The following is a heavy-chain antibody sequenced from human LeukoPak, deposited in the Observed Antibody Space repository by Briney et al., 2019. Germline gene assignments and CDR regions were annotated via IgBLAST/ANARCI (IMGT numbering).Heavy chain of an antibody. CDR1: GFTFDDYA. Sequence: GRSLRLSCAASGFTFDDYAMNWVRQAPGKGLEWVSGISWNSDSIGYADSVKGRFTISRDNAKNSLYLQMNSLRAEDTALYYCAKDPGYYFDSSAYFDYWGQGTLVTVSS. V-gene: IGHV3-9*01. CDR2: ISWNSDSI. D-gene: IGHD3-22*01. J-gene: IGHJ4*02. CDR3: AKDPGYYFDSSAYFDY.